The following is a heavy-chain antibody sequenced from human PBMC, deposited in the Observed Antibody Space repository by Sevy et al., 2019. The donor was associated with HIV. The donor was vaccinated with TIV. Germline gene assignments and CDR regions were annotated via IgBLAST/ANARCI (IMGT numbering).Heavy chain of an antibody. CDR3: ARGDRDTAMVDYYYYGMDV. CDR2: ISSSSSYI. Sequence: GGSLRLSCAASGFTFSSYTMKWVRQAPGKGLEWVSSISSSSSYIYYADSVKDRLTISRDNAKKSLNLQMNSLRAEDTAVYYCARGDRDTAMVDYYYYGMDVWGQGTTVTVSS. V-gene: IGHV3-21*01. D-gene: IGHD5-18*01. J-gene: IGHJ6*02. CDR1: GFTFSSYT.